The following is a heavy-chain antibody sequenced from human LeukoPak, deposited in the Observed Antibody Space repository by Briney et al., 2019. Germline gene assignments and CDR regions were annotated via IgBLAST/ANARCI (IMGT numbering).Heavy chain of an antibody. CDR3: ARDWFNDY. CDR2: ISDDGTTT. V-gene: IGHV3-74*01. J-gene: IGHJ4*02. D-gene: IGHD3-9*01. Sequence: GGSLRLSCTASGFTFSNYWMQWVRQAPGKGLVWVSRISDDGTTTNYADSVKGRFTISRDNFNDTLYLQMNSLRVDDTAIYYCARDWFNDYWGQGTLVTVSS. CDR1: GFTFSNYW.